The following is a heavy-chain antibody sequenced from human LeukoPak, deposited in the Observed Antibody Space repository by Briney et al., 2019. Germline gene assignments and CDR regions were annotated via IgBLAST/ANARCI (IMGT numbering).Heavy chain of an antibody. CDR1: GYSFPNYW. J-gene: IGHJ4*02. CDR3: ARQDSVERYYDILTGYTSLVY. V-gene: IGHV5-51*01. D-gene: IGHD3-9*01. Sequence: GESLKISCKSAGYSFPNYWIGWVRQMPGEGLECMGIIYPGDSDTRYSPSFQGQVTISADKSISTAYLQWSSLKASDTDMYYCARQDSVERYYDILTGYTSLVYWGQGTLVTVSS. CDR2: IYPGDSDT.